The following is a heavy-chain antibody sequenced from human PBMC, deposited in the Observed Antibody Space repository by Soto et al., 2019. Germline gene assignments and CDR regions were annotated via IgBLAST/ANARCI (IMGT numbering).Heavy chain of an antibody. V-gene: IGHV1-8*01. D-gene: IGHD1-26*01. CDR1: GYTFTSYD. CDR3: ARVGPAVVSYSYSGMDD. CDR2: INPNSVNT. Sequence: ASVKFSCKASGYTFTSYDINWVRQATGQGLEWLGWINPNSVNTDYAQKFQGRVTMTRNTSISTAYMELSSLRSEDTAVYYCARVGPAVVSYSYSGMDDWGKGTTVTVS. J-gene: IGHJ6*04.